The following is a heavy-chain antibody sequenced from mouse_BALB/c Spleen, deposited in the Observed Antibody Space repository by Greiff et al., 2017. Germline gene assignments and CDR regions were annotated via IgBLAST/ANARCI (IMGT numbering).Heavy chain of an antibody. CDR1: GFSLTSYG. CDR3: ARNGNYGFSWFAY. CDR2: IWSGGST. V-gene: IGHV2-2*02. D-gene: IGHD2-1*01. J-gene: IGHJ3*01. Sequence: VQLQQSGPGLVQPSQSLSITCTVSGFSLTSYGVHWVRQSPGKGLEWLGVIWSGGSTDYNAAFISRLSISKDNSKSQVFFKMNSLQANDTAIYYCARNGNYGFSWFAYWGQGTLVTVSA.